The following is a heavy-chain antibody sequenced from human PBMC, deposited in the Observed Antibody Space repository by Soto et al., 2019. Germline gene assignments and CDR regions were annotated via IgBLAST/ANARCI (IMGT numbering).Heavy chain of an antibody. CDR3: ATDGNWNYGMDV. Sequence: ASVKVSCKVSGYTLTELSMHWVRQAPGKGLEWMGGFDPEDGETIYAQKFQGRVTMTEDTSTDTAYMELSSLRSEDTAVYYCATDGNWNYGMDVWGQGTTVTVSS. CDR2: FDPEDGET. J-gene: IGHJ6*02. CDR1: GYTLTELS. D-gene: IGHD1-1*01. V-gene: IGHV1-24*01.